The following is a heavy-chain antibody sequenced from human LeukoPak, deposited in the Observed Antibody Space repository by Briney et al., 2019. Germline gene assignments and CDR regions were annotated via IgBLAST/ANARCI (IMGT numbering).Heavy chain of an antibody. V-gene: IGHV4-59*08. CDR1: GGSISSYY. Sequence: SETLSLTCTVSGGSISSYYWSWIRQPPGKGLEWIGYIYYSGSTNYNPSLKSRVTISLDTSKNQFSLRLSSVTAADTAVYYCARGYSSVWYFGPHYFDYWGQGTLVTVSS. CDR2: IYYSGST. CDR3: ARGYSSVWYFGPHYFDY. J-gene: IGHJ4*02. D-gene: IGHD6-19*01.